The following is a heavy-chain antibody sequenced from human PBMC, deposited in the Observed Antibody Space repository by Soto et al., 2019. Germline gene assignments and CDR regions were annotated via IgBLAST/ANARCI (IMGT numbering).Heavy chain of an antibody. CDR3: ASGDQLLLTSPSFFDY. CDR1: GGTFSGYA. V-gene: IGHV1-69*13. Sequence: GASVKVSCQASGGTFSGYAISWVRQAPGQGLEWMGGIIPIFGTANYAQKFQGRVTITADESTSTAYMELSSMRSEDTAVDYCASGDQLLLTSPSFFDYWGQGTLVTVSS. CDR2: IIPIFGTA. D-gene: IGHD2-2*01. J-gene: IGHJ4*02.